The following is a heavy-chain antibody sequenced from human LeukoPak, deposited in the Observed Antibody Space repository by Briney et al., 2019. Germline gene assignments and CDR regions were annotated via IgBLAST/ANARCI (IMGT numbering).Heavy chain of an antibody. CDR2: INQDGSAA. Sequence: GGSLRLSCAASGFTFSSCWMSWVRQAPGKGLEWVANINQDGSAAYYVDSVKGRFTISRDNAKNSLYLQMNSLRAEDTAVYYCARDQLEDIVVVPAAPPDAFDIWGQGTMVTVSS. V-gene: IGHV3-7*01. D-gene: IGHD2-2*01. J-gene: IGHJ3*02. CDR1: GFTFSSCW. CDR3: ARDQLEDIVVVPAAPPDAFDI.